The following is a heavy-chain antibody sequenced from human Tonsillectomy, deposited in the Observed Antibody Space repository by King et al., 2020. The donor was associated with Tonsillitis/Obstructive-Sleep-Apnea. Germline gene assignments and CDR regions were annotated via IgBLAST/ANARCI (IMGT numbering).Heavy chain of an antibody. V-gene: IGHV3-30*04. J-gene: IGHJ6*02. D-gene: IGHD1-1*01. Sequence: VQLVESGGGVVQPGRSLRLSCAASGFTFSSYAMHWVRQAPGKGLEWVAVISHDGTNKYYGDSVKGRITISRDNSKNTLHLQMNSLRPGDTAVYYCARDLGNDSGYWYNYSYGMDVWGQGTTVTVSS. CDR1: GFTFSSYA. CDR2: ISHDGTNK. CDR3: ARDLGNDSGYWYNYSYGMDV.